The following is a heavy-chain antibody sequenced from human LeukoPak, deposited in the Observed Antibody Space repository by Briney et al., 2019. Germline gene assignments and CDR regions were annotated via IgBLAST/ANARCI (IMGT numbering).Heavy chain of an antibody. J-gene: IGHJ4*02. CDR1: GFTFSSYS. Sequence: GGSLRLSCAASGFTFSSYSMNWVRQAPGKGLEWVSSISSSSSYIYYADSVKGRFTISRDNAKNSLYLQMNSLRAEDTAVYYCARDRIVGATPLDYWGQGTLVIVSS. CDR2: ISSSSSYI. V-gene: IGHV3-21*01. CDR3: ARDRIVGATPLDY. D-gene: IGHD1-26*01.